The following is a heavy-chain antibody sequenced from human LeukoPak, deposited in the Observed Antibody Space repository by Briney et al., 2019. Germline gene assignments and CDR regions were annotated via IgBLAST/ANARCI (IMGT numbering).Heavy chain of an antibody. CDR3: AKDWVTYYDFWSGPYYFDY. CDR2: ISGSGGST. D-gene: IGHD3-3*01. CDR1: GFTFSSYA. V-gene: IGHV3-23*01. Sequence: GGSLRLSCAASGFTFSSYAMSWVRQAPGKGLEWVSAISGSGGSTYYADSVKGRFTISRDNSKNTLYLQMNSLRAEDTAVYYCAKDWVTYYDFWSGPYYFDYWSQGTLVTVSS. J-gene: IGHJ4*02.